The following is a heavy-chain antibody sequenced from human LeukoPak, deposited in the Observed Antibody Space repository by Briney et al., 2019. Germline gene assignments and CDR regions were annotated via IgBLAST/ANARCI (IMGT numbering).Heavy chain of an antibody. V-gene: IGHV4-34*01. J-gene: IGHJ4*02. CDR2: INHSGST. CDR1: GGSFSGYY. Sequence: SETLSLTCAVYGGSFSGYYWSWIRQPPGKGLEWIGEINHSGSTNYNPSLKSRVTISVDTSKNQFSLKLSSVTAADTAVYYCARNAEIAVAENLALDYWGQGTLVTVSS. D-gene: IGHD6-19*01. CDR3: ARNAEIAVAENLALDY.